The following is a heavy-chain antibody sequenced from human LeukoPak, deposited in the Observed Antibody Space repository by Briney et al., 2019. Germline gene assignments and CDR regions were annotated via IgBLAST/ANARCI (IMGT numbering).Heavy chain of an antibody. Sequence: ASVTVSCTASGYTFTGYYMHWVRQAPGQGLEWMGWINPNSGGTNYAQKFQGRVTMTRDTSISTAYMELSRLRSDDTAVYYCASPGYSYGPYYYYYGMDVWGQGTTVTVSS. CDR1: GYTFTGYY. CDR2: INPNSGGT. CDR3: ASPGYSYGPYYYYYGMDV. D-gene: IGHD5-18*01. V-gene: IGHV1-2*02. J-gene: IGHJ6*02.